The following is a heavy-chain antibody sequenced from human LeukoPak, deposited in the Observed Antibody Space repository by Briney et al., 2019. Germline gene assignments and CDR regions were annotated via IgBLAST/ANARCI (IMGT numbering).Heavy chain of an antibody. CDR1: GFTFSSYE. CDR3: ARVGQWLTDLMYYYYYYMDV. V-gene: IGHV3-48*03. D-gene: IGHD6-19*01. Sequence: GGSLRLSCAASGFTFSSYEMNWVRQAPGKGLEWVSYISSSGSTIYYADSVKGRFTISRDNAKNSLYLQMNSLRAEDTAVYYCARVGQWLTDLMYYYYYYMDVWGKGTTVTVSS. CDR2: ISSSGSTI. J-gene: IGHJ6*03.